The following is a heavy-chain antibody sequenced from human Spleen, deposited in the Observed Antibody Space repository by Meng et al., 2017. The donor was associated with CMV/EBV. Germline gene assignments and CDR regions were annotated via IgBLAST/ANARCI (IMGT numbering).Heavy chain of an antibody. CDR1: GYSISSGYL. CDR3: ARLGARGGNSLIDS. J-gene: IGHJ4*02. CDR2: VYHNGDT. Sequence: SETLSLTCSCSGYSISSGYLWGWIRQFPGRSLQWIGSVYHNGDTSYRPSLRSRLTISLDGPRNQLSLRLTSVTAADTATYYCARLGARGGNSLIDSWGQGTLVTVSS. V-gene: IGHV4-38-2*01. D-gene: IGHD2-15*01.